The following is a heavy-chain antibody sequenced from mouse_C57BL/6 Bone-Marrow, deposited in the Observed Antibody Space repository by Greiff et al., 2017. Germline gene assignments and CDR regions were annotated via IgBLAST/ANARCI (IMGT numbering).Heavy chain of an antibody. D-gene: IGHD1-1*01. V-gene: IGHV5-17*01. J-gene: IGHJ2*01. CDR2: ISSGSSTI. CDR1: GFTFSDYG. Sequence: EVKLVESGGGLVKPGGSLKLSCAASGFTFSDYGMHWVRQAPEKGLEWVAYISSGSSTISYADTVKGRFTISRDNAKNTLFLQMTSLRSEDTAMYYCARGEVVSQTYWGQGTTLTVSS. CDR3: ARGEVVSQTY.